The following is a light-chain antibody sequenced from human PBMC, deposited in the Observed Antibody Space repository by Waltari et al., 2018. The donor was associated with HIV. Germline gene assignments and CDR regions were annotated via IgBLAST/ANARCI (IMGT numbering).Light chain of an antibody. CDR1: SSNIGSNT. J-gene: IGLJ1*01. CDR2: TTN. CDR3: AAWDDSLNGYA. V-gene: IGLV1-44*01. Sequence: QSALTQPPSASGTPGQRVTLSCSGSSSNIGSNTVNWYQQLPGTAPKLLIYTTNQRPSGVPDRFSASNSGTSASLSITGLQSEEEADYYCAAWDDSLNGYAFGTGTKVTVL.